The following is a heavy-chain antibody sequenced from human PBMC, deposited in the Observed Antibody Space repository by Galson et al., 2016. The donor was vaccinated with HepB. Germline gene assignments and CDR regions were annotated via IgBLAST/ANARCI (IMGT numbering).Heavy chain of an antibody. CDR1: GYSFTTYW. CDR3: ARRGVFEDQLVNAFDI. CDR2: IYPSDSDT. V-gene: IGHV5-51*01. Sequence: QSGAEVKKPGESLKISCKGSGYSFTTYWIGWVRQMPGKGLEWMGIIYPSDSDTKYSRSFQGQVTISADKSISTAYRHWSSLKASNTAMYYCARRGVFEDQLVNAFDIWGQGTMVTVSS. J-gene: IGHJ3*02. D-gene: IGHD2-2*01.